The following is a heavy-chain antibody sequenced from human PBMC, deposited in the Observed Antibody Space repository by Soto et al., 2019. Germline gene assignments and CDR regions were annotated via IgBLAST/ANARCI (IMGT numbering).Heavy chain of an antibody. V-gene: IGHV1-18*01. CDR3: ARFGSGWTTEY. D-gene: IGHD6-19*01. CDR1: GYTFTSYG. Sequence: QVQLVQSGAEVKKPGAAVKVSCKAAGYTFTSYGISWVRQAPGQGLAWMGWISAYNGNTNYAQKLQGRVTMTTDTSTSTDYMELRSLRSDDTAVYYCARFGSGWTTEYWGQGTLVTVSS. CDR2: ISAYNGNT. J-gene: IGHJ4*02.